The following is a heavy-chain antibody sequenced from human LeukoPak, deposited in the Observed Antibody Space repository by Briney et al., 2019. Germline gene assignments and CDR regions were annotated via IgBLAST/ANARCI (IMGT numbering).Heavy chain of an antibody. CDR3: ARRWLQFYAFDI. D-gene: IGHD5-24*01. CDR2: ISSSSSYI. V-gene: IGHV3-21*01. CDR1: GFTFSSYS. J-gene: IGHJ3*02. Sequence: GGSLRLSCAASGFTFSSYSMNWVRQAPGKGLEWVSSISSSSSYIYYADSVKGRFTISRDNAKKSLYLQMDSLRAEDTAVYYCARRWLQFYAFDIWGQGTMVTVSS.